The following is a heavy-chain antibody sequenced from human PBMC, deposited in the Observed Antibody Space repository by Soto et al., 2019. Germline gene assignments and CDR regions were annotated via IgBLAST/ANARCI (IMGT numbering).Heavy chain of an antibody. J-gene: IGHJ5*02. D-gene: IGHD5-18*01. CDR3: AKDSGYNYGYFRWFDP. CDR2: IFYSGST. V-gene: IGHV4-59*01. CDR1: GGSISNYY. Sequence: SETLSLTCTVSGGSISNYYWSWIRQPPGRGLEWIGHIFYSGSTNYNPALKSRVTISVDTSKRQFSLKLSSVTAADTAVYYCAKDSGYNYGYFRWFDPWGQGTLVTVSS.